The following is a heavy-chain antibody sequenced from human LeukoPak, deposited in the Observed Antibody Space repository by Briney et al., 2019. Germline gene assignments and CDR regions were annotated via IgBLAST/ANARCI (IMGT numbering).Heavy chain of an antibody. V-gene: IGHV4-4*07. CDR1: GGSISSYY. D-gene: IGHD3-22*01. CDR3: AREYYYDSSGYPQFDY. CDR2: IYTSGST. Sequence: SETLSLTCTVSGGSISSYYWSWIRQPAGKGLEWIGRIYTSGSTNYNPSLKSRVTMSVDTSKNQFSLKLSSVTAADTAVYYCAREYYYDSSGYPQFDYWGQGTLVTVSS. J-gene: IGHJ4*02.